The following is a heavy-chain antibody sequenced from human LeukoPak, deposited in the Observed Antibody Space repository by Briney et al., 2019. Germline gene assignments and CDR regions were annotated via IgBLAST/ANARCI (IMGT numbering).Heavy chain of an antibody. Sequence: GGSLRLSCAASGFTFSSYTMNWVRQAPGKGLECVALISYDGSNKYYADSVKGRFTISRDNSKNALYLQMNTLRAEDTAVYYCARDYYGSGSYGYFDYWGQGTLVTVSS. V-gene: IGHV3-30-3*01. CDR1: GFTFSSYT. J-gene: IGHJ4*02. CDR2: ISYDGSNK. D-gene: IGHD3-10*01. CDR3: ARDYYGSGSYGYFDY.